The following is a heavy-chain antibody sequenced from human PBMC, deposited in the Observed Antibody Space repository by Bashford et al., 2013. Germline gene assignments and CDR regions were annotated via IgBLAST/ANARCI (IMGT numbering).Heavy chain of an antibody. CDR3: ARDLRSGYYYYGMDV. V-gene: IGHV1-2*02. D-gene: IGHD3-10*01. J-gene: IGHJ6*02. Sequence: ASVKVSCKASGYTFTGYYMHWVRQAPGQGLEWMGWINPNSGGTNYAQKFQGRVTMTRDTSISTAYMELSRLRSDDTAVYYCARDLRSGYYYYGMDVWGQGTTVTVSS. CDR2: INPNSGGT. CDR1: GYTFTGYY.